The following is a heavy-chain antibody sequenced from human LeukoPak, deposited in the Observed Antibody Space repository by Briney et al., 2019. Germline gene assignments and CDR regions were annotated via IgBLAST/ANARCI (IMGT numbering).Heavy chain of an antibody. CDR3: ARRLVTAGITDFFDS. J-gene: IGHJ4*02. CDR1: GFTFSDYS. V-gene: IGHV3-23*01. Sequence: GGSLRLSCTASGFTFSDYSMRWVRQAPGGGLEWVSAISPAGDSTTDADSVKGRFTISRDNSKSTLYLQMSGLTAEDTALYYCARRLVTAGITDFFDSWGQGTLVSVSS. CDR2: ISPAGDST. D-gene: IGHD2-2*01.